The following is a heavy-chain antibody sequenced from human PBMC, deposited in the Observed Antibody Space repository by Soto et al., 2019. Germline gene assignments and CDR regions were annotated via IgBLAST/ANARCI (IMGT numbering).Heavy chain of an antibody. J-gene: IGHJ6*02. CDR3: ARRPMVRARGGRYGMDV. Sequence: GGSLRLSCAASGFTFSSYAMSWVRQAPGKGLEWVSAISGSGGSTYYADSVKGRFTISRDNSKNTLYLQMNSLRAEDTAVYYCARRPMVRARGGRYGMDVWGQGTTVTVSS. D-gene: IGHD3-10*01. CDR1: GFTFSSYA. V-gene: IGHV3-23*01. CDR2: ISGSGGST.